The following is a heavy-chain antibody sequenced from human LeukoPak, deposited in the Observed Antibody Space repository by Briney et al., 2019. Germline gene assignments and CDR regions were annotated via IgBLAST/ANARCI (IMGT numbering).Heavy chain of an antibody. Sequence: GGSLRLSCAASGFTFSSYAMSWVRQAPGKGLVWVSLINSDGSTTTYADSVKGRFTISRDNAKNTLYLQVNSLRAEDTAVYYCTRGGDSGPGMDYWGQGTLVTVSS. D-gene: IGHD5-12*01. CDR2: INSDGSTT. CDR3: TRGGDSGPGMDY. CDR1: GFTFSSYA. J-gene: IGHJ4*02. V-gene: IGHV3-74*01.